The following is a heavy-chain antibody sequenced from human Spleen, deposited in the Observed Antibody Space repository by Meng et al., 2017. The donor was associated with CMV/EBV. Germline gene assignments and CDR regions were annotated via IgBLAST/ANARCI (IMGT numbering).Heavy chain of an antibody. J-gene: IGHJ4*02. CDR2: INPNSGAT. D-gene: IGHD1-26*01. CDR3: AKDRGSYAQLDY. V-gene: IGHV1-2*02. Sequence: ASVKVSCKASGYTFTGYYIHWVRRAPGQGFEWMGWINPNSGATNYAQKFQGRVTMTRDTSTTTVYMELTSLRAEDTAVYYCAKDRGSYAQLDYWGQGTLVTVSS. CDR1: GYTFTGYY.